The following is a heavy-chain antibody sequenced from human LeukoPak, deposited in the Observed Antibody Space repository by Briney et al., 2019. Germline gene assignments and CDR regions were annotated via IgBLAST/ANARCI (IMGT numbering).Heavy chain of an antibody. CDR2: AYYSGHT. J-gene: IGHJ4*02. V-gene: IGHV4-59*08. CDR3: ARHPFATPFDY. D-gene: IGHD2-15*01. CDR1: GGSISDNY. Sequence: SETLSLACTVSGGSISDNYWSWIRQPPGKGLEWIGYAYYSGHTNYNSSLKSRVTMSLDTSKSQFSLRLSSVTAADTAVYFCARHPFATPFDYWGPGTLVTVSS.